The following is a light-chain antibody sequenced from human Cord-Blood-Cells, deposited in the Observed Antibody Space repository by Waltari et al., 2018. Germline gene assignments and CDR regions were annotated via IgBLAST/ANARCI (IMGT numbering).Light chain of an antibody. V-gene: IGLV5-37*01. J-gene: IGLJ3*02. CDR2: YYSDADK. Sequence: QPVLTQPPSSSASPGESARLTCTLPSDINVGSYNIYWYQQQPGSPPRYPLYYYSDADKGQGSGVPSRFSGYKDASANTGILLISGLQSEDEADYYCMIWPSNAYWVFGGGTKLTVL. CDR3: MIWPSNAYWV. CDR1: SDINVGSYN.